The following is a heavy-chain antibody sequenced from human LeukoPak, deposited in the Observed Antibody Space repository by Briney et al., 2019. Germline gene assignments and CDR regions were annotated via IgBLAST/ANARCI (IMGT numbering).Heavy chain of an antibody. V-gene: IGHV4-59*12. CDR3: ASFRPYYDILTGYSRPLAFDY. Sequence: SETLSLTCTVSGGSISSYYWSWIRQPPGKGLEWIGYIYYSGSTNYNPSLKSRVTISVDTSKNQFSLKLSSVTAADTAVYYCASFRPYYDILTGYSRPLAFDYWGQGTLVTVSS. CDR2: IYYSGST. D-gene: IGHD3-9*01. CDR1: GGSISSYY. J-gene: IGHJ4*02.